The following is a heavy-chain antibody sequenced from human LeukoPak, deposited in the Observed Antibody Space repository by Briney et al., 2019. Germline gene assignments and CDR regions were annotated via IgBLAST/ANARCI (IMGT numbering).Heavy chain of an antibody. CDR1: GFTFSSYA. CDR3: AKGRDEGELRFLELLLSFYY. J-gene: IGHJ4*02. Sequence: PGGSLRLSCAASGFTFSSYAMSWVRQAPGKGLEWVSAISGSGGSTYYADSVKGRFTISRDNSKNTLYLQMNSLRAEDTAVYYCAKGRDEGELRFLELLLSFYYWGQGTLVTGSS. V-gene: IGHV3-23*01. CDR2: ISGSGGST. D-gene: IGHD3-3*01.